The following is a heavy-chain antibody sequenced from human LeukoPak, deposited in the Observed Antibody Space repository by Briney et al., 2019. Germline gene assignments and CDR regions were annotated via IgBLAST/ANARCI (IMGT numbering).Heavy chain of an antibody. D-gene: IGHD3-10*01. CDR3: ARGAAGEPTYIDY. CDR2: IIPISGTA. CDR1: GYTFTWHN. J-gene: IGHJ4*02. Sequence: ASVKVSCKASGYTFTWHNMHWVRQAPGQGLEWMGGIIPISGTANYAQKFQGRVTITADESTSTAYMELSSLRSEDTAVYYCARGAAGEPTYIDYWGQGTLVTVSS. V-gene: IGHV1-69*13.